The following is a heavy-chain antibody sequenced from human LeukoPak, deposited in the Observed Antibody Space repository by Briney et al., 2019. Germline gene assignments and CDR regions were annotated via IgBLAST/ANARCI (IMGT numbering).Heavy chain of an antibody. CDR1: RGSISTYY. CDR3: ARHCSSTSCYYRNAFDI. J-gene: IGHJ3*02. Sequence: PSETLSLTCTVSRGSISTYYWSWIRQPPGKGLEWIGYIYYSGSTNYNPSLKSRVTISVDTSKNQFSLKLSSVTAADTAVYYCARHCSSTSCYYRNAFDIWGQGTMVTVSS. CDR2: IYYSGST. D-gene: IGHD2-2*01. V-gene: IGHV4-59*08.